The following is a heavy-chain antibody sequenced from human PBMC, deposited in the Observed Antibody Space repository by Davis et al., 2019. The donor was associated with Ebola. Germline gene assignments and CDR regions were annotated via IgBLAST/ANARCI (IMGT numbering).Heavy chain of an antibody. CDR3: ARRLGSGYQEDAFDI. CDR1: GYTFTSYG. D-gene: IGHD3-22*01. J-gene: IGHJ3*02. V-gene: IGHV1-18*01. CDR2: ISAYNGNT. Sequence: AASVKVSCKASGYTFTSYGISRVRQAPGQGLEWMGWISAYNGNTNYAQKLQGRVTMTTDTSTSTAYMELRSLRSDDTAVYYCARRLGSGYQEDAFDIWGQGTMATVSS.